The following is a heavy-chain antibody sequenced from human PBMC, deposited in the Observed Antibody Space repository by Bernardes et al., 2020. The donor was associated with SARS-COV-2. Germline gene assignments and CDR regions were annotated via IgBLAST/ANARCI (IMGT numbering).Heavy chain of an antibody. CDR1: GGSISSYY. V-gene: IGHV4-59*01. J-gene: IGHJ5*02. D-gene: IGHD6-6*01. CDR2: ISYSGST. Sequence: TLSLTCTVSGGSISSYYWSWIRQPPGKGLEWIGYISYSGSTNYNPSLKSRVTISVDTSKNQVSLKLNSVTAADTAVYYCASSSSSLNWFDPWGQGTLVTVSS. CDR3: ASSSSSLNWFDP.